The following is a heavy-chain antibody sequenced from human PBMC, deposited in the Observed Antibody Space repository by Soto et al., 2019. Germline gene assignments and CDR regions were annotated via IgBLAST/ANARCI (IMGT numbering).Heavy chain of an antibody. Sequence: EVQVVESEGGLVQPGGSLRLSCAASGFTFSTFWMSWVRQAPGKGLEWVANIKPGGSEKYYVDSVKGRFTISRDDAKNSLYLQMNSLRAEDTAVYYCARNPWGVAGTDYWGQGTLVTVSS. D-gene: IGHD6-19*01. J-gene: IGHJ4*02. CDR1: GFTFSTFW. CDR3: ARNPWGVAGTDY. CDR2: IKPGGSEK. V-gene: IGHV3-7*01.